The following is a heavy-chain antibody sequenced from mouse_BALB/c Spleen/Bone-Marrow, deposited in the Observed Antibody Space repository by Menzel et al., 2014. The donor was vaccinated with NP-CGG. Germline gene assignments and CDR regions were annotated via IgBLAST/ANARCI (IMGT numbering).Heavy chain of an antibody. D-gene: IGHD2-1*01. CDR2: INPSTGYT. J-gene: IGHJ4*01. CDR1: GYTFTSYW. V-gene: IGHV1-7*01. Sequence: VQLQQSGAELAKPGASVKMSCKASGYTFTSYWMHWVKQRPGQGLEWIGYINPSTGYTDYNQKFNDKATLTADKSSSTAYMQLRSLTSKDSAVYYCARGNPLYAMDYWGQGTSVTVSS. CDR3: ARGNPLYAMDY.